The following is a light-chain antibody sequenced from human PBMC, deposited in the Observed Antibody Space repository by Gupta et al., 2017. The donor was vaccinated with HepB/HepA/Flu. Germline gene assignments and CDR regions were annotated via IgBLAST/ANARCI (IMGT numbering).Light chain of an antibody. Sequence: QSALPQPPSVSGSPGQSVTISCTGTSSDVGFYDHVSWYQQPPGTAPKLIIYEVTDRPSGVPNRFSGAKSGNTAFLTISGLQGEDEADYYCSAYTTSGTYVFGSGTTVTGL. CDR1: SSDVGFYDH. CDR3: SAYTTSGTYV. J-gene: IGLJ1*01. CDR2: EVT. V-gene: IGLV2-18*02.